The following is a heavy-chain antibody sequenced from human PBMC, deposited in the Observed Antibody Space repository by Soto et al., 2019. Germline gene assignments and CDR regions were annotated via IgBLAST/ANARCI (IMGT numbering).Heavy chain of an antibody. Sequence: QVQLVQSGAEVKKPGSSVKVSCQVSGGTFSNYAIDWVRLAPGHGLAWMGGIVPIFGTTYYTQKFQGRATIIADDSTTTAYWEMSSLRSEDTAIYYCARVEAVAGLYNYHGLDVWGQGTAVTVSS. J-gene: IGHJ6*02. D-gene: IGHD6-19*01. CDR3: ARVEAVAGLYNYHGLDV. CDR2: IVPIFGTT. CDR1: GGTFSNYA. V-gene: IGHV1-69*12.